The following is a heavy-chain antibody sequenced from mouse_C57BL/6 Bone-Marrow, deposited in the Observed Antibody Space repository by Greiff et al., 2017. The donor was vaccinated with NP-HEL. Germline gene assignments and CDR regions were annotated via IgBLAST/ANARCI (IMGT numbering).Heavy chain of an antibody. J-gene: IGHJ1*03. Sequence: QVQLQQSGAELVRPGTSVKVSCKASGYAFTNYLIEWVKQRPGQGLEWIGVINPGSGGTNYNEKFQGKATLTADKSSSTAYMQLSSLTSEDSAVYFCARGTGPWYFDVWGTGTTVTVSS. V-gene: IGHV1-54*01. CDR2: INPGSGGT. D-gene: IGHD4-1*01. CDR1: GYAFTNYL. CDR3: ARGTGPWYFDV.